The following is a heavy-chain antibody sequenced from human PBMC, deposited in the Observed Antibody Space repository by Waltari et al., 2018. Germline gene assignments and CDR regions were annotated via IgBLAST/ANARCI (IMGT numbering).Heavy chain of an antibody. Sequence: EVQLVESGGGLVQPGGSLRLSCAASGFTFGSYDMHWVRQVTGKGLEWVSGIATNGNPHYTASVKGRFTISRENAKNSLYLQMNSLGAGDTAVYHCARERVGAGFWYFDLWGRGTLVTVSS. V-gene: IGHV3-13*05. CDR3: ARERVGAGFWYFDL. CDR1: GFTFGSYD. D-gene: IGHD1-26*01. J-gene: IGHJ2*01. CDR2: IATNGNP.